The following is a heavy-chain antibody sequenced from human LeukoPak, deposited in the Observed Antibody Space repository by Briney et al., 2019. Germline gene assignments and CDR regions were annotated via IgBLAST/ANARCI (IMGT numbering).Heavy chain of an antibody. CDR3: ARTGEPNPAFDI. J-gene: IGHJ3*02. Sequence: SQTLSLTCTVSGGSISSGSYYWSWFRQPAGKGLEWIGRIYTSGSTNYNPSLKSRVTISVDTSKNQFSLKLSSVTAADTAVYYCARTGEPNPAFDIWGQGTMVTVSS. CDR2: IYTSGST. D-gene: IGHD1-26*01. CDR1: GGSISSGSYY. V-gene: IGHV4-61*02.